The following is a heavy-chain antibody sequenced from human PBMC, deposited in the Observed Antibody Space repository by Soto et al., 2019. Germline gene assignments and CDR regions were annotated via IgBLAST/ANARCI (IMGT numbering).Heavy chain of an antibody. Sequence: GGSLRLSCTASGFPFSHYAMNWVRQGPGTRLEWVADISGSGDSARYADSVRGRFTISRDNSRDTLYLQMNSLRVDDTAIYYCGKERRGSGWSVCNFWGQGALVTVSS. J-gene: IGHJ4*02. CDR2: ISGSGDSA. CDR3: GKERRGSGWSVCNF. V-gene: IGHV3-23*01. CDR1: GFPFSHYA. D-gene: IGHD6-19*01.